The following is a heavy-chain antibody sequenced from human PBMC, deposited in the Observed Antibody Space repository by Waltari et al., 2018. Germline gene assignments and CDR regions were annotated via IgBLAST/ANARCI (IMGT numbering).Heavy chain of an antibody. D-gene: IGHD6-13*01. CDR1: GFTFSSYW. V-gene: IGHV3-74*01. CDR3: ARDPGGSSWFHYFDY. CDR2: INRDGMSS. Sequence: EVQLVESGGGLVQPGGSLRLSCAASGFTFSSYWMHWVRQAPGKGLVWVSRINRDGMSSSYADSVKGRFTISRDNAKNTLYLQMNSLRAEDTAVYYCARDPGGSSWFHYFDYWGQGTLVTVSS. J-gene: IGHJ4*02.